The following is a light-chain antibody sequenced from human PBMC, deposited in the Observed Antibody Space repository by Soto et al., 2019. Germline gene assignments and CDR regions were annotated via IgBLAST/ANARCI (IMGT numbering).Light chain of an antibody. CDR2: DVT. V-gene: IGLV2-14*01. CDR1: SSDVGGYNY. Sequence: QSALTQRASVSGSPGQSTTIYCTGTSSDVGGYNYVSWYQQHPGKAPKLIIYDVTNRPSGVSNRFSGSKSGNTASLTISGLQAEDEADYYCSSYTTSTTSSWVFGGGTQLTVL. J-gene: IGLJ3*02. CDR3: SSYTTSTTSSWV.